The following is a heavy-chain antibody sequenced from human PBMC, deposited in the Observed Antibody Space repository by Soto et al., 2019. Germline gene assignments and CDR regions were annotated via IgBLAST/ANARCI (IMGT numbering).Heavy chain of an antibody. Sequence: GGSLRLSCAASGFTFTTAWMIWVRQAPGKGLEWVGHIKTKTEGEATNYATPVKGRFSISRDDSTNTQSLQMNSLKSEDTAVYYCATDLPTAGAGEFDYWRQGTLVTVSS. D-gene: IGHD6-19*01. CDR1: GFTFTTAW. J-gene: IGHJ4*02. CDR2: IKTKTEGEAT. V-gene: IGHV3-15*01. CDR3: ATDLPTAGAGEFDY.